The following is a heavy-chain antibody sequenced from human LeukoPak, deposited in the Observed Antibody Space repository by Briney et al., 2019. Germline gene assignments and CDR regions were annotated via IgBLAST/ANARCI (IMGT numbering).Heavy chain of an antibody. D-gene: IGHD2-2*01. CDR1: GGSFSGYY. CDR2: INHSGST. Sequence: SETLSLTCAVYGGSFSGYYWSWIRQPPGKGLEWIGEINHSGSTNYNPSLKSRVTISVGTSKNQYSLKLSSVTATDTAVYYCARGLSHDCSSASCYGPPFDYWGQGTLVTVSS. V-gene: IGHV4-34*01. CDR3: ARGLSHDCSSASCYGPPFDY. J-gene: IGHJ4*02.